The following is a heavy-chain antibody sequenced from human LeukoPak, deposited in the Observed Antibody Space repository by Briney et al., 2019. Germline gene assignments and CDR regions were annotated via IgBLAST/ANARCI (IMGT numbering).Heavy chain of an antibody. Sequence: PETLSLTCTVSGRSISSYYWSWIRQPPGKGLEWVGYIYYSGSTNYNPSLKSRVTISVDTSKNQFSLKLSSVTAADTAVYYCARHDRRRIDGSGSPSRKYNWFDPWGQGTLVTVSS. CDR2: IYYSGST. CDR1: GRSISSYY. D-gene: IGHD3-10*01. CDR3: ARHDRRRIDGSGSPSRKYNWFDP. J-gene: IGHJ5*02. V-gene: IGHV4-59*08.